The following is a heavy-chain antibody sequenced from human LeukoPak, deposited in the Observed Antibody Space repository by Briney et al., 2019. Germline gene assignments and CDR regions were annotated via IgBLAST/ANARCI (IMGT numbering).Heavy chain of an antibody. CDR1: GYTFTSYG. V-gene: IGHV1-18*01. J-gene: IGHJ5*02. D-gene: IGHD4-11*01. Sequence: ASVKVSCKASGYTFTSYGISWVRQAPGQGPEWMGWISDYNGNTNYAQKLQGRVTMTTDTSTSTAYVELRSLRSDDTAVYYCARDLYRDSLPVSWFDPWGQGTLVTVSS. CDR2: ISDYNGNT. CDR3: ARDLYRDSLPVSWFDP.